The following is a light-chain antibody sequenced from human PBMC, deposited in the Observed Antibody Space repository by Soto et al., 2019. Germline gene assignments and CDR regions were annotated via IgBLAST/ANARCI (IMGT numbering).Light chain of an antibody. J-gene: IGKJ2*01. CDR3: QQYKDYVYT. V-gene: IGKV1-8*01. Sequence: AIRMTQSPSSFSASTGDRVTITCRASQGISSYLAWYQQKPGKAPKLLISDVSTLERGVPSRFSGSGSATEFTLTISGLQPDDFATYYCQQYKDYVYTFGQGTKVESK. CDR1: QGISSY. CDR2: DVS.